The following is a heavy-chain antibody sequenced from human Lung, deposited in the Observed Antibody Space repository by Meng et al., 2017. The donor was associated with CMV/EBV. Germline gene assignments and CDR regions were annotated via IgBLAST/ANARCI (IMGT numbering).Heavy chain of an antibody. J-gene: IGHJ4*02. Sequence: QLQGSGPGLVKPSETLSLTCAVSGGSIRTYYGSWIRQPPGKGLGWIGNNYYSGSTNYNPSLASRVTISVDSSKNQFSLKLSSVTAADTAVYYCARHQNGGTYPLDYWGQGTLVTVSS. D-gene: IGHD3-16*02. V-gene: IGHV4-59*08. CDR3: ARHQNGGTYPLDY. CDR2: NYYSGST. CDR1: GGSIRTYY.